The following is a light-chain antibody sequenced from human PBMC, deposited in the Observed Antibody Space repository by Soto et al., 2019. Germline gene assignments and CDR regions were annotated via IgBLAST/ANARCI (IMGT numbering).Light chain of an antibody. CDR3: QQYNSYRT. Sequence: DIQMTQSPYTLSASVGDRVTITCRARQTISIWLAWYQQKPGKAPKLLIYDASILESGVPSRFSGSGSGTEFTLTISSLQPDDFATYYCQQYNSYRTSGQGTKVDTK. V-gene: IGKV1-5*01. CDR1: QTISIW. CDR2: DAS. J-gene: IGKJ1*01.